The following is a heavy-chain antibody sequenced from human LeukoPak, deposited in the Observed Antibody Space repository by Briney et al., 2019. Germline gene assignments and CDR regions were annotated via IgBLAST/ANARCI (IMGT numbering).Heavy chain of an antibody. J-gene: IGHJ4*02. D-gene: IGHD3-3*01. V-gene: IGHV3-48*01. CDR2: ISSSSSSI. CDR1: GFNLGEFW. CDR3: ARVVSLSDYDFFDY. Sequence: PEGSLRLSCAASGFNLGEFWMAWVRQTPGKGLEWVSYISSSSSSIYYADSVKGRFTISRDNAKNSLYLQMNSLRAEDTAVYYCARVVSLSDYDFFDYWGQGTLVTVSS.